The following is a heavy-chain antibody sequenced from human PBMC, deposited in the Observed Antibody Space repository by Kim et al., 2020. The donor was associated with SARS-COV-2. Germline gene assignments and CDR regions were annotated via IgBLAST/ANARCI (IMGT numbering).Heavy chain of an antibody. D-gene: IGHD6-19*01. CDR2: IKGKIHGGTI. Sequence: GGSPRLSCAASGFTFSNGRMTWVRQAPGKGLEWVGRIKGKIHGGTIDYAAPVKGRFTISRDDSKNTLYLQMSSLKTEDTAVYYCTADEPVAAPKWGYWGQGTLVTVSS. CDR3: TADEPVAAPKWGY. CDR1: GFTFSNGR. V-gene: IGHV3-15*01. J-gene: IGHJ4*02.